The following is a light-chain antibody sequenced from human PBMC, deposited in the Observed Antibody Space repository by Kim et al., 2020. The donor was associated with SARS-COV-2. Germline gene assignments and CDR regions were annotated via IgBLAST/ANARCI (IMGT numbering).Light chain of an antibody. V-gene: IGLV3-21*04. CDR3: QVWDSSSEFVV. Sequence: PGKTAMITCGGNTIGSKSLPWYQQTPGQAPLLFISYDSDRPSGIPERFSGSNSGNTATLTITRVEAGDAADYYCQVWDSSSEFVVFGGGTKVTVL. J-gene: IGLJ2*01. CDR2: YDS. CDR1: TIGSKS.